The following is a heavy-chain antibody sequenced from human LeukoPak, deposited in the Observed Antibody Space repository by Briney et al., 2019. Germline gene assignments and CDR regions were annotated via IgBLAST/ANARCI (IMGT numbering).Heavy chain of an antibody. J-gene: IGHJ4*02. CDR2: IQYDGSSK. CDR3: AKDARGTSWYIDY. CDR1: GFTFSGYG. V-gene: IGHV3-30*02. D-gene: IGHD6-13*01. Sequence: GGSLKLSCATSGFTFSGYGMHWVRPAPGKGLEWVAFIQYDGSSKYYADSAKGRFTISRDNSKNTLYLQLNSLRAEDTTVYYCAKDARGTSWYIDYWGQGTLVTVSS.